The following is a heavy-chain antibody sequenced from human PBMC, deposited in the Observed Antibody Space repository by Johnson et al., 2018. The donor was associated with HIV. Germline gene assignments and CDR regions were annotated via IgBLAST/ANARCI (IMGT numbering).Heavy chain of an antibody. Sequence: QVQLVESGGGVVQPGRSLRLSCAASRFTFNSYAMHWVRQASGKGLEWVAVISYDGSTKYYADSVKGRFTISRDNSKNTLYLQMNSLRAEDTAVYYCAREGNYYDSSSHAFDIWGQGTMVTVSS. CDR3: AREGNYYDSSSHAFDI. V-gene: IGHV3-30-3*01. J-gene: IGHJ3*02. CDR2: ISYDGSTK. CDR1: RFTFNSYA. D-gene: IGHD3-22*01.